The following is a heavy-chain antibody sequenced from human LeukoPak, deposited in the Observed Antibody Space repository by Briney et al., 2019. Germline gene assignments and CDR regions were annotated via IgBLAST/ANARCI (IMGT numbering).Heavy chain of an antibody. CDR2: INHSGST. V-gene: IGHV4-34*01. J-gene: IGHJ4*02. CDR3: ARDLSVSSYDEHLDY. Sequence: SETLSLTCAVYGGSFSGYYWSWIRQPPGKGLEWIGEINHSGSTNYNPSLKSRVTISVDTSKNQFSLKLSSVTAADTAVYYCARDLSVSSYDEHLDYWGEGTLVTVSS. CDR1: GGSFSGYY. D-gene: IGHD5-12*01.